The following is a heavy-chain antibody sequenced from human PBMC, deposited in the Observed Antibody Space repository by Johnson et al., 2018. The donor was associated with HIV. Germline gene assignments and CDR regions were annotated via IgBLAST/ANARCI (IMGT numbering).Heavy chain of an antibody. Sequence: VQLVESGGGLVQPGGSLRLSCAASGFTFSNYWMHWVRQAPGKGLVWVSRIFSDGSNTDYADSVKGRFTISRDNAKNTLYLQMNSLRVEDTAVYYCARKQWLAKISSDAFDVWGQGTMVTVSS. CDR1: GFTFSNYW. CDR3: ARKQWLAKISSDAFDV. CDR2: IFSDGSNT. D-gene: IGHD6-19*01. J-gene: IGHJ3*01. V-gene: IGHV3-74*01.